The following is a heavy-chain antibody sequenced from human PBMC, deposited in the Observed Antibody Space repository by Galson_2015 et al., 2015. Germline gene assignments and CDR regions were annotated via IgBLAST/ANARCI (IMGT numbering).Heavy chain of an antibody. D-gene: IGHD1-26*01. CDR2: ITADNVDT. Sequence: SVKVSCKASGYTFNSYGISWVRQAPGQGLEWMGWITADNVDTKYAPRFQGRVTMTTDTSTSTAYLELTSLRSDDTAVYYCARDSFTTPGGDYWGQGTLVTVSS. CDR1: GYTFNSYG. V-gene: IGHV1-18*04. J-gene: IGHJ4*02. CDR3: ARDSFTTPGGDY.